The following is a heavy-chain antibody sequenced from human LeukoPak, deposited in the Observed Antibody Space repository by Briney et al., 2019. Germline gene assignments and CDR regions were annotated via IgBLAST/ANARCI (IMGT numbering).Heavy chain of an antibody. D-gene: IGHD3-22*01. CDR3: ARDIYYDKSGSDY. V-gene: IGHV3-74*01. J-gene: IGHJ4*02. CDR1: GFTFSSFW. Sequence: GGSLRLSCAASGFTFSSFWMHWVRQAPGKGLVWVSRIKSDGSFATYPDSVKGRFTISRDNAMNPLYLQMNSLRAEDTAVYFCARDIYYDKSGSDYWGQGTLVTVS. CDR2: IKSDGSFA.